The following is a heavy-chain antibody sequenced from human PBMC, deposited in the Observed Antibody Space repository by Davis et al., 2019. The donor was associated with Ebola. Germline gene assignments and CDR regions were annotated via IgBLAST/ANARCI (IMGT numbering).Heavy chain of an antibody. CDR3: ATYPGGSSWYRRYFDY. D-gene: IGHD6-13*01. CDR2: ISSSGSTI. CDR1: GFTFSSYE. V-gene: IGHV3-48*03. Sequence: PGGSLRLSCAASGFTFSSYEMNWVRQAPGKGLEWVSYISSSGSTIYYADSVKGRFTISRDNAKNSLYLQMNSLRAEDTAVYYCATYPGGSSWYRRYFDYWGQGTLVTVSS. J-gene: IGHJ4*02.